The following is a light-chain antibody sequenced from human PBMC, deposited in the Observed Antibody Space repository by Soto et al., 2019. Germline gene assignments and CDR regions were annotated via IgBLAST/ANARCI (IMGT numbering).Light chain of an antibody. CDR1: QSVSRY. J-gene: IGKJ1*01. V-gene: IGKV3-20*01. CDR3: QQYGSSPPT. CDR2: GAS. Sequence: IVLAQAPGTLSLSPGERATLSRRASQSVSRYLTWYQQKPGQGPRVLIYGASSRATGIPDRFSGSGSGTDFTLTINRLEPEDFAVYYCQQYGSSPPTFGQGTKVDIK.